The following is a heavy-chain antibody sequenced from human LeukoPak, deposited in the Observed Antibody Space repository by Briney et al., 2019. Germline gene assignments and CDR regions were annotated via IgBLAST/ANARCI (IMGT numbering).Heavy chain of an antibody. V-gene: IGHV4-59*08. D-gene: IGHD2-15*01. J-gene: IGHJ6*02. Sequence: SETLSLTCTVSGGSISSYCWSWIRQPPGKGLEWIGYIYYSGSTNYNPSLKSRVTISVDTSKNQFSLKLSSVTAADTAVYYCARCSVDPYYYYYGMDVWGQGTTVTVSS. CDR1: GGSISSYC. CDR2: IYYSGST. CDR3: ARCSVDPYYYYYGMDV.